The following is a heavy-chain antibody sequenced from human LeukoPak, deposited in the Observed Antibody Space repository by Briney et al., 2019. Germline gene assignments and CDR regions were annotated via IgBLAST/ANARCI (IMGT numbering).Heavy chain of an antibody. CDR3: AKYFLFGAVAGTPLDS. D-gene: IGHD6-19*01. V-gene: IGHV3-23*01. CDR2: ISESGITT. CDR1: GFTFSRYA. Sequence: QSGGSLRLSCAASGFTFSRYAMSWVRQAPGKGLEWVSVISESGITTYYADSVKGRFTISRDNAEKTVYLQMNSLRVEDTAVYYCAKYFLFGAVAGTPLDSWGQGTLASVSS. J-gene: IGHJ4*02.